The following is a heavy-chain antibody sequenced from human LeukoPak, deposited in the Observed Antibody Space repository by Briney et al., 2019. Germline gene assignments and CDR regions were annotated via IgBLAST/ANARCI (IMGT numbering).Heavy chain of an antibody. CDR2: ISGSGGST. Sequence: PGGSLRLSCAASGFTFSSYAMSWVRQAPGKGLEWVSAISGSGGSTYYADSVKGRFTISRDNSKNTPYLQMNSLRAEDTAVHYCAKDRDLLLWFGEPFDYWGQGTLVTVSS. D-gene: IGHD3-10*01. CDR3: AKDRDLLLWFGEPFDY. V-gene: IGHV3-23*01. J-gene: IGHJ4*02. CDR1: GFTFSSYA.